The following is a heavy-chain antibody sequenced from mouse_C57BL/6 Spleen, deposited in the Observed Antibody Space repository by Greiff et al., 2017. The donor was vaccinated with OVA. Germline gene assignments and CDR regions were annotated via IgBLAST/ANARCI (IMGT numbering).Heavy chain of an antibody. CDR1: GFTFSNYW. CDR3: TGGDGYLWYFDV. V-gene: IGHV6-3*01. CDR2: IRLKSDNYAT. J-gene: IGHJ1*03. Sequence: EVQLVESGGGLVQPGGSMKLSCVASGFTFSNYWMNWVRQSPEKGLEWVAQIRLKSDNYATHYAESVKGRFTISRDDSKSSVYLQMNNLRAEDTGIYYCTGGDGYLWYFDVWGTGTTVTVSS. D-gene: IGHD2-3*01.